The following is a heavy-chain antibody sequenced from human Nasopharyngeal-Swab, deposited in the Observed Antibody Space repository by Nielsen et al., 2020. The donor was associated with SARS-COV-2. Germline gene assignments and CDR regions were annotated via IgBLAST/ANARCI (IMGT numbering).Heavy chain of an antibody. Sequence: SVKVSCKASGYTFTIYAMHWVRRAPGQRLEWMGWINAGNGNTKYSQKFQGRVTITRDTSASTAYMELSSLRSEDTAVYYCARDYYDSSGYYWVVGDYWGQGTLVTVSS. V-gene: IGHV1-3*01. CDR2: INAGNGNT. D-gene: IGHD3-22*01. CDR3: ARDYYDSSGYYWVVGDY. J-gene: IGHJ4*02. CDR1: GYTFTIYA.